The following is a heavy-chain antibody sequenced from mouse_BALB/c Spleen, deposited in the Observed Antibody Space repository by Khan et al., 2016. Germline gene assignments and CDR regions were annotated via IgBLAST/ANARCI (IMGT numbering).Heavy chain of an antibody. J-gene: IGHJ1*01. V-gene: IGHV3-8*02. Sequence: EVQLQESGPSLVKPSQTLSLTCSVTGDSITSGYWNWIRKFPGNKLEYMGYISYSGSTYYNPSLKSRISITRDTSKNQYYLQLNSVTTEDTATYYYARYYSLIYWYFDVWGAGTTVTVSS. CDR2: ISYSGST. CDR1: GDSITSGY. D-gene: IGHD6-1*01. CDR3: ARYYSLIYWYFDV.